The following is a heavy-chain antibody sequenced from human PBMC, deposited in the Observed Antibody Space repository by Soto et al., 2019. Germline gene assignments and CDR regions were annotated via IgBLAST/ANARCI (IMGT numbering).Heavy chain of an antibody. Sequence: PGGSLRLSCAASGFTFSSYAMSWVRQAPGKGLEWVSAISGSGGSTYYADSVKGRFTISRDNSKNTLYLQMNSLRAEDTAVYYCAKASKGVDWLSPFDYWGQGTLVTVSS. CDR2: ISGSGGST. CDR3: AKASKGVDWLSPFDY. V-gene: IGHV3-23*01. J-gene: IGHJ4*02. CDR1: GFTFSSYA. D-gene: IGHD3-9*01.